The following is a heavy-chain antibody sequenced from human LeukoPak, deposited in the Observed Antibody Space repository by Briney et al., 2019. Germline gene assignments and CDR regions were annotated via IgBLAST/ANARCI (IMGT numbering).Heavy chain of an antibody. D-gene: IGHD6-19*01. CDR2: IHHSGST. V-gene: IGHV4-59*01. CDR1: GGSISSYY. J-gene: IGHJ4*02. CDR3: ATGSQWLVMFEY. Sequence: PSETLSLTCTVSGGSISSYYWSWIRQPPGKGLEWIGYIHHSGSTKYNPSLKSRVTISVDTSKSQFSLKLSSVTAADTAVYYCATGSQWLVMFEYWGQGTLVTVSS.